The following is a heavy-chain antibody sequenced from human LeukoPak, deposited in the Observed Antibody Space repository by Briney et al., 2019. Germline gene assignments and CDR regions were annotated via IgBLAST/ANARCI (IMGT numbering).Heavy chain of an antibody. J-gene: IGHJ4*02. V-gene: IGHV1-69*04. D-gene: IGHD1-1*01. Sequence: SVKVSCKASGGTFSNYAISWVRRAPGQGLEWMGRIIPILGIANYAQKFQGRVTITAVKSTSTAYMELNSLRSVDTAVYYCATAENSGPFDYWGQGTLVTVSS. CDR1: GGTFSNYA. CDR3: ATAENSGPFDY. CDR2: IIPILGIA.